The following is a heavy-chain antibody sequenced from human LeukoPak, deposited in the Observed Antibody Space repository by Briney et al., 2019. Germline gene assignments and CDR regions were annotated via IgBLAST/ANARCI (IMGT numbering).Heavy chain of an antibody. CDR2: VFTSGTT. Sequence: SETLSLTCSASGDSMTSFDWSWIRQPAGKGLEWVGQVFTSGTTAYSSSLKSRLTISLDKSNNQVSLKLISVTAADTAVYYCARHSPSVASYFNSGGQGSLFIVSS. CDR1: GDSMTSFD. D-gene: IGHD5/OR15-5a*01. V-gene: IGHV4-4*07. CDR3: ARHSPSVASYFNS. J-gene: IGHJ4*02.